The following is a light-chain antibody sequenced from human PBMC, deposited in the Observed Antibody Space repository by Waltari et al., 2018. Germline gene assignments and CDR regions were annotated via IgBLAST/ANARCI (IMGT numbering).Light chain of an antibody. Sequence: QSALTQPASVSGSPGQSIAISCTGPNSDIGGYNFVSWYQQHPGKAPKLMIYDVSNRPSGVSNRFSGSKSGNTASLTISGLQSEDEADYYCSSYTSISTLVFGGGTKLTVL. CDR1: NSDIGGYNF. CDR3: SSYTSISTLV. CDR2: DVS. V-gene: IGLV2-14*03. J-gene: IGLJ3*02.